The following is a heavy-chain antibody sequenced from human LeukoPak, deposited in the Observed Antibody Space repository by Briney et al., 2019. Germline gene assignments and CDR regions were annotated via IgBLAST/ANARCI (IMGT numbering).Heavy chain of an antibody. V-gene: IGHV4-31*03. CDR2: IYYSGST. D-gene: IGHD6-13*01. CDR1: GGSISNAGDY. J-gene: IGHJ5*02. Sequence: SETLSLTCTVSGGSISNAGDYWNWIRQHPEKGLEWIGYIYYSGSTYSNPSLKSRVAISLDTSKNQFSLKLSSVTAADTALYYCAREIAASGTNWFDPWGQGTLVTVSS. CDR3: AREIAASGTNWFDP.